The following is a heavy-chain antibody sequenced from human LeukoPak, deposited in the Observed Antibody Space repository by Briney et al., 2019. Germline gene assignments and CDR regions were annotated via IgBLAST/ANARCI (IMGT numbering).Heavy chain of an antibody. CDR2: IYYSGST. Sequence: SETLSLTCTVSDGSISSSSYYWGWIRQPPGKGLEWIGSIYYSGSTFYNPSLKSRVTISVDTSKNQFSLKLSSVTAADTAVYYCAREGDSSSAGWFDPWGQGTLVTVSS. J-gene: IGHJ5*02. V-gene: IGHV4-39*07. D-gene: IGHD6-13*01. CDR3: AREGDSSSAGWFDP. CDR1: DGSISSSSYY.